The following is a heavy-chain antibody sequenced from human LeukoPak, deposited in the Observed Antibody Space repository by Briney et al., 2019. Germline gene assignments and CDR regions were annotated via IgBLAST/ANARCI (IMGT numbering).Heavy chain of an antibody. CDR2: ISAYNGNT. J-gene: IGHJ4*02. Sequence: ASVKVSCKASGYTFTSYGISWVRQAPGQGLEWMGWISAYNGNTNYAQKLQGRVTMTTDTSTSTAYMELRSLRSDDTAVYYCARETNLGYCSSTSCHRGADYWGQGTLVTVSS. CDR1: GYTFTSYG. CDR3: ARETNLGYCSSTSCHRGADY. V-gene: IGHV1-18*01. D-gene: IGHD2-2*02.